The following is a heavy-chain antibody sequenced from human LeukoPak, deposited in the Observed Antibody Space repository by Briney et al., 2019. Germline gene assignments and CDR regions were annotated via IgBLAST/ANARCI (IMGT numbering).Heavy chain of an antibody. J-gene: IGHJ4*02. D-gene: IGHD2-15*01. Sequence: AETLSLTCAVYGGSFSGHYWSWIRQPPGKGLEWIGGSYHSGSTNYNPSLKSRVTISIDTSKNQFSLKLNSVTAADTAVYYCARSCSGGGCPIGSWGRGT. V-gene: IGHV4-34*01. CDR3: ARSCSGGGCPIGS. CDR2: SYHSGST. CDR1: GGSFSGHY.